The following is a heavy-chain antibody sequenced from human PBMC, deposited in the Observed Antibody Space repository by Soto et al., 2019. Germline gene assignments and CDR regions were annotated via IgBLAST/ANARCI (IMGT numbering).Heavy chain of an antibody. CDR2: TYHSGTT. CDR1: GDSINTSHW. CDR3: ARQTYSSPARGPNSFDP. Sequence: QVQLRESGPGLVRPSGTLSLTCAVYGDSINTSHWWSWVRQTPGKGLEWIGETYHSGTTNYNPSLKARVTISMDTSKNLFSLKLNSVTAADATLYFCARQTYSSPARGPNSFDPWGQGALVTVSS. V-gene: IGHV4-4*02. J-gene: IGHJ5*02. D-gene: IGHD6-19*01.